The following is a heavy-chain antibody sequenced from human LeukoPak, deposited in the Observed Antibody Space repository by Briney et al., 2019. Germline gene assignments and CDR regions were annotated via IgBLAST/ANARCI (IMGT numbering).Heavy chain of an antibody. CDR3: ARGGWELLDDAFDI. Sequence: GESLKISCKGSGYSFTTYWIGWVRQMPGKGLEWMGIIYPGDSDTRYSPSFQGQVTISADKSISTAYLQWSSLRSEDTAVYYCARGGWELLDDAFDIWGQGTMVTVSS. CDR1: GYSFTTYW. V-gene: IGHV5-51*01. CDR2: IYPGDSDT. J-gene: IGHJ3*02. D-gene: IGHD1-26*01.